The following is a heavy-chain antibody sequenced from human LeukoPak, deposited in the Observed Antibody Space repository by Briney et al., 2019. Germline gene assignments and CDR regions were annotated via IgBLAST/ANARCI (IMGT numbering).Heavy chain of an antibody. D-gene: IGHD3-22*01. CDR3: AGVEGSSGYHYFDY. V-gene: IGHV3-7*01. CDR2: IKQDRSEK. Sequence: GGSLRLSCAASGFTFSSYWMSWVRQAPGKGLEWVANIKQDRSEKYYVDSVKGRFTISGDNAKNSLYLQMNSLRAQDTSAYYCAGVEGSSGYHYFDYWGQGTLVTVSS. CDR1: GFTFSSYW. J-gene: IGHJ4*02.